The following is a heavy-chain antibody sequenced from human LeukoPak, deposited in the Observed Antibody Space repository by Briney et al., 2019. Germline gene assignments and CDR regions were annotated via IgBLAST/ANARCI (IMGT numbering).Heavy chain of an antibody. CDR3: ARLRDYYYYGMDV. CDR1: GGTFSSYA. V-gene: IGHV1-69*05. Sequence: SVKVSCKASGGTFSSYAISWVRQAPGQGLEWMGGIIPIFGAANYAQKFQGRVTMTRDTSTSTVYMELSSLRSEDTAVYYCARLRDYYYYGMDVWGQGTTVTVSS. J-gene: IGHJ6*02. CDR2: IIPIFGAA.